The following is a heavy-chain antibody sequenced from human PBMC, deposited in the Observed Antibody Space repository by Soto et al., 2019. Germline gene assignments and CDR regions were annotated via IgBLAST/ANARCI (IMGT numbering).Heavy chain of an antibody. J-gene: IGHJ6*02. CDR1: GGSVSSGSYY. Sequence: QVQLQESGPGLVKPSETLSLTCTVSGGSVSSGSYYWSWIRQPPGKGLEWIGYIYYSGSTNYNPSLKSRVTISVDTSKTQFSLKLSSVPAADTAVYYCASGIEGWYQGRHYYGMDVWGQGPTVTVSS. V-gene: IGHV4-61*01. CDR3: ASGIEGWYQGRHYYGMDV. CDR2: IYYSGST. D-gene: IGHD6-19*01.